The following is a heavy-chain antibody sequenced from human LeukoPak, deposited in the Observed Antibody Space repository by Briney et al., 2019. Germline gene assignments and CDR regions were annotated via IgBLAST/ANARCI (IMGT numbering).Heavy chain of an antibody. V-gene: IGHV4-34*01. Sequence: SETLSLTCAVYGGSFSGYYWSWIRQPPGKGLEWIGEINHSGSTNYNPSLKSRVTISVDTSKNQFSLKLSSVTAADTAVYYCARDLSDCSGGSCYGMDVWGQGTTVTVSS. D-gene: IGHD2-15*01. CDR2: INHSGST. CDR1: GGSFSGYY. CDR3: ARDLSDCSGGSCYGMDV. J-gene: IGHJ6*02.